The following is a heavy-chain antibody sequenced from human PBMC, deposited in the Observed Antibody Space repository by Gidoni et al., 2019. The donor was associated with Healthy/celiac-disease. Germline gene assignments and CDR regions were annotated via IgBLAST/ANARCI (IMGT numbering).Heavy chain of an antibody. CDR3: AKGTTVTTGDAFDI. CDR1: GFIFDDYA. J-gene: IGHJ3*02. Sequence: EVQLVESGGGLVQPGRSLRLSCAASGFIFDDYAMHWVRQAPGKGLEGVSGISWNSGSIGYADSVKGRFTISRDNAKNSLYLQMNSLRAEDTALYYCAKGTTVTTGDAFDIWGQGTMVTVSS. D-gene: IGHD4-17*01. CDR2: ISWNSGSI. V-gene: IGHV3-9*01.